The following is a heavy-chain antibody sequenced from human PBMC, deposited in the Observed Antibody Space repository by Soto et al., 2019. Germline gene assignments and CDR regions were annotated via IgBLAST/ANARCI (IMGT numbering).Heavy chain of an antibody. Sequence: GGSLRLSCAASGFTFSSYAMSWVRQAPGKGLEWVSAISGSGGSTYYADSVKGRFTISRDNSKNTLYLQMNSLRAEDTAVYYCAKDPEYYYDSSGYYFDYWGQGTLGTVS. V-gene: IGHV3-23*01. D-gene: IGHD3-22*01. CDR2: ISGSGGST. CDR3: AKDPEYYYDSSGYYFDY. CDR1: GFTFSSYA. J-gene: IGHJ4*02.